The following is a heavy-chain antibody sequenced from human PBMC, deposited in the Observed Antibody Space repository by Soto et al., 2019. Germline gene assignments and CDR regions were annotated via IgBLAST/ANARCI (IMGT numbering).Heavy chain of an antibody. CDR3: ARAVAVATLDY. V-gene: IGHV1-46*01. CDR1: GYTFTSYY. CDR2: INPSGGST. D-gene: IGHD6-19*01. Sequence: QVQLVQSGAEVKKPGASVKVSCKASGYTFTSYYMHWVRQAPGQGLEWMGIINPSGGSTSYAQKIQGRVTMTRDTSTSTVYMELSSLRSEDTAVYYCARAVAVATLDYWGQGTLVTVSS. J-gene: IGHJ4*02.